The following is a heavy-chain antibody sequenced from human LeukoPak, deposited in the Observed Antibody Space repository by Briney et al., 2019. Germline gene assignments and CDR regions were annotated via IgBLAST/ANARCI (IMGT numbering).Heavy chain of an antibody. CDR3: ARGVVGATTTGDYFDY. CDR2: IYSGGST. V-gene: IGHV3-66*01. Sequence: GGPLRLSCAASGFTVSSNYMSWVRQAPGKGLEWVSVIYSGGSTYYADSVKGRFTISRDNSKNTLYLQMNSLRAEDTAVYYCARGVVGATTTGDYFDYWGQGTLVTVSS. CDR1: GFTVSSNY. D-gene: IGHD1-26*01. J-gene: IGHJ4*02.